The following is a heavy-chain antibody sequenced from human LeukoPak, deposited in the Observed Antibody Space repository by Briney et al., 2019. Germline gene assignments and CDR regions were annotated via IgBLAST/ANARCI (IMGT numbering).Heavy chain of an antibody. CDR1: GGTFSSYA. CDR3: ARDALSGSFFDY. Sequence: ASVKVSCKASGGTFSSYAISWVRQAPGQGLEWMGGIIPIFGTANYAQKFQGRVTITADESTSTAYMELSSLRSEDTAVYYCARDALSGSFFDYWGQGTLVTVS. J-gene: IGHJ4*02. V-gene: IGHV1-69*13. CDR2: IIPIFGTA. D-gene: IGHD3-10*01.